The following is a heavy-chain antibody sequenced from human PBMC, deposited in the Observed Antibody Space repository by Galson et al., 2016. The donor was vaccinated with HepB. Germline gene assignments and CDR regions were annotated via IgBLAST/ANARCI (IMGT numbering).Heavy chain of an antibody. D-gene: IGHD2-2*01. V-gene: IGHV4-39*07. CDR2: VYYTGST. J-gene: IGHJ4*02. CDR3: ARASPAREFFDC. Sequence: SETLSLTCTVSGDSISTDIYYWGWIRQPPGKGLEWIGTVYYTGSTYYSPSLRTRVTISVAPSNNQFSLKLSSVTAADTAVYYCARASPAREFFDCWGQGALVTVSS. CDR1: GDSISTDIYY.